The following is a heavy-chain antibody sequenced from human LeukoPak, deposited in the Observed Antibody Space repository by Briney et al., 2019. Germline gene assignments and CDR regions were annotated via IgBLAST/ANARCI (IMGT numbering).Heavy chain of an antibody. Sequence: PSETLSLTCTVSGGSISSYYWSWIRQPPGKGLEWVGYIYYSGSTNYNPSRKSRVTISVDTSKNQFSLKLSSVTAADTAVYYCATHYAFSQGYMDVWGKGTTVTVSS. D-gene: IGHD2-2*01. J-gene: IGHJ6*03. CDR2: IYYSGST. CDR1: GGSISSYY. V-gene: IGHV4-59*01. CDR3: ATHYAFSQGYMDV.